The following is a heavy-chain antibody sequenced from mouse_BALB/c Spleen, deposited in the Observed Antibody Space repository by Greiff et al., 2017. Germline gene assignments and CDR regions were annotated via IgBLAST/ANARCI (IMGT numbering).Heavy chain of an antibody. V-gene: IGHV5-6-2*01. CDR1: GFTFSSYY. J-gene: IGHJ2*01. Sequence: EVKVEESGGGLVKLGGSLKLSCAASGFTFSSYYMSWVRQTPEKRLELVAAINSNGGSTYYPDTVKGRFTISRDNAKNTLYLQMSSLKSEDTALYYCARRGGYGNYDYFDYWGQGTTLTVSS. CDR3: ARRGGYGNYDYFDY. CDR2: INSNGGST. D-gene: IGHD2-10*02.